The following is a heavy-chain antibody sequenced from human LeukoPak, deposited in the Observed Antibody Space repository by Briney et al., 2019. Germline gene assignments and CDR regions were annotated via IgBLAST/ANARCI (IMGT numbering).Heavy chain of an antibody. D-gene: IGHD3-22*01. CDR3: AKKDSGGSYSWFDP. CDR2: ISGDAVTS. V-gene: IGHV3-23*01. Sequence: GRSLRLSCAASGFTFKNYAMNWVRQSPGQGLEWVSTISGDAVTSWYADSVKGRFTVSRDNSKNIVFLQMNNLRAEDTAVYYCAKKDSGGSYSWFDPWGQGTLVTVSS. J-gene: IGHJ5*02. CDR1: GFTFKNYA.